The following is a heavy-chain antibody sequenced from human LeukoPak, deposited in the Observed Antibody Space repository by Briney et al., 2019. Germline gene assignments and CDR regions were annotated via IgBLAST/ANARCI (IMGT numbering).Heavy chain of an antibody. D-gene: IGHD6-13*01. J-gene: IGHJ4*02. Sequence: ASVTVSCKASGCTFTSYGFSWVRQAPGPGLEWMGWISAYNGNTNYVQQLHGRVTMTTVTSTSTAYMLLRSLRSDDTAVYYCSRAPRWYSDCWGQGTLVTVSS. V-gene: IGHV1-18*01. CDR2: ISAYNGNT. CDR1: GCTFTSYG. CDR3: SRAPRWYSDC.